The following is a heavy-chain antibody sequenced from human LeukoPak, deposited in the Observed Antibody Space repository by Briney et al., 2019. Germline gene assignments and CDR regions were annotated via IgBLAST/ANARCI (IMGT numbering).Heavy chain of an antibody. J-gene: IGHJ6*02. CDR1: GFTFSSYA. V-gene: IGHV3-30-3*01. D-gene: IGHD3-10*01. Sequence: GRSLRLSCAASGFTFSSYAMHWVRQAPGKGLEWVAVISYDGSNKYYADSVKGRFTISRDNSKNTLYLQMNSLRAEDTAVYYCAIPPLSGTGSSRLLAGVDVWGQGTTVIVSS. CDR3: AIPPLSGTGSSRLLAGVDV. CDR2: ISYDGSNK.